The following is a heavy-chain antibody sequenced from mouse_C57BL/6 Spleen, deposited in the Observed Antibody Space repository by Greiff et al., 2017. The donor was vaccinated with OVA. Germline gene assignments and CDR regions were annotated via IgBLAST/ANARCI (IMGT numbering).Heavy chain of an antibody. V-gene: IGHV5-9*01. Sequence: EVHLVESGGGLVKPGGSLKLSCAASGFTFSSYTMSWVRQTPEKRLEWVATISGGGGNTYYPDSVKGRFTISRDNAKNTLYLQMSSLRSEDTALYYCARHRGTWYFDVWGTGTTVTVSS. D-gene: IGHD3-1*01. CDR2: ISGGGGNT. CDR3: ARHRGTWYFDV. J-gene: IGHJ1*03. CDR1: GFTFSSYT.